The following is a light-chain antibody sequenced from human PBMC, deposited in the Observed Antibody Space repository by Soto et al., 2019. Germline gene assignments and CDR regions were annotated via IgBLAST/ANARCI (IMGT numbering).Light chain of an antibody. V-gene: IGLV2-14*01. CDR2: EVS. CDR3: SSYKSSTNYV. Sequence: QSVLTQPASVSGSPGQSLTISCTGTSIDIAPYNYVSWYQQHPGKAPKLIIYEVSYRPSGISNRFSGSKSGNTASLTISGLQAEEEADSYCSSYKSSTNYVFGTGTKVTVL. J-gene: IGLJ1*01. CDR1: SIDIAPYNY.